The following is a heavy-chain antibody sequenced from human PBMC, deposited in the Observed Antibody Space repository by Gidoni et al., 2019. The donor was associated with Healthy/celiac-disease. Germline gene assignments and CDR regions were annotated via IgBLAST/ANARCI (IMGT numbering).Heavy chain of an antibody. J-gene: IGHJ2*01. Sequence: EVQLVESGGGLVQPGGSLRLSCAASGFTFSSYWLSWVRQAPGKGLEWVANIKQDGSEKYYVDSVKGRFTISRDNAKNSLYLQMNSLRAEDTAVYYCARVPGYDFWSGYYAYFDLWGRGTLVTVSS. D-gene: IGHD3-3*01. CDR1: GFTFSSYW. V-gene: IGHV3-7*03. CDR2: IKQDGSEK. CDR3: ARVPGYDFWSGYYAYFDL.